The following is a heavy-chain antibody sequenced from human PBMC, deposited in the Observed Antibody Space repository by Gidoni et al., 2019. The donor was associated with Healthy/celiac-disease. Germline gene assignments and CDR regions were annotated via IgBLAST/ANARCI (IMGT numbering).Heavy chain of an antibody. J-gene: IGHJ4*02. D-gene: IGHD3-22*01. CDR2: IYYSGST. CDR3: AGAADYYDSSGLGVDY. V-gene: IGHV4-31*03. Sequence: QVQLQESRPGLVKPSQTLSLTCTVSGCSISSGGYYWSWIRQHPGKGLEWIGYIYYSGSTYYNPSLKSRVTISVDTSKNQFSLKLSSVTAADTAVYYCAGAADYYDSSGLGVDYWGQGTLVTVSS. CDR1: GCSISSGGYY.